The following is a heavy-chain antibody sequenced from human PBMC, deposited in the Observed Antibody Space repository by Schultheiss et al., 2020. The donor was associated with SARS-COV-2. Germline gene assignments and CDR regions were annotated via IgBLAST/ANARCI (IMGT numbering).Heavy chain of an antibody. J-gene: IGHJ6*02. V-gene: IGHV2-70*11. CDR2: IDWDDDK. CDR1: GFSLSTSGMC. D-gene: IGHD6-13*01. Sequence: SGPTLVKPTQTLTLTCTFSGFSLSTSGMCVSWIRQPPGKALEWLARIDWDDDKYYSTSLKTRLTISKDTSKNQVVLTMTNMDPVDTATYYCARIAAAGRYYYYGMDVWGQGTTVTVSS. CDR3: ARIAAAGRYYYYGMDV.